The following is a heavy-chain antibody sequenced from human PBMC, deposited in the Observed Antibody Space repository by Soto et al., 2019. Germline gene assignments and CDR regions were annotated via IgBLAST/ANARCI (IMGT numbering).Heavy chain of an antibody. J-gene: IGHJ4*02. CDR3: ARRYAGNFDY. CDR1: GGSISSSSYY. V-gene: IGHV4-39*07. D-gene: IGHD2-8*01. Sequence: SETLSLTCTVSGGSISSSSYYWGWIRQPPGKGLEWIGCIYYSGSTYYNPSLKSRVTISVDTSKNQFSLKLSSVTAADTAVYYCARRYAGNFDYWGQGTLVTVSS. CDR2: IYYSGST.